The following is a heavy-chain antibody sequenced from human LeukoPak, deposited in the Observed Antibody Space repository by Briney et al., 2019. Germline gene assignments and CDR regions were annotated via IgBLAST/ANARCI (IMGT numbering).Heavy chain of an antibody. CDR2: IYYSGST. CDR1: GGSISSSSYY. Sequence: SETLSLTCTVSGGSISSSSYYWGWIRQPPGKGLEWIGYIYYSGSTNYNPSLKSRVTISVDTSKNQFSLKLSSVTAADTAVYYCARENSSGWIDYWGQGTLVTVSS. V-gene: IGHV4-61*01. CDR3: ARENSSGWIDY. J-gene: IGHJ4*02. D-gene: IGHD6-19*01.